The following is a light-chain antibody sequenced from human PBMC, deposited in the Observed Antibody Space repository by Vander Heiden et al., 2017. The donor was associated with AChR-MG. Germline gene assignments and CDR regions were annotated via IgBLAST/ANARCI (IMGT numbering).Light chain of an antibody. CDR3: QQSYSAPGT. J-gene: IGKJ1*01. Sequence: IQMTQSPSSLSASVGDRATITCRSSQSISNYLHWYQQKPGRAPKLLISGAFNLRSGVPSRFSGSQSGTDFTLTISSLQPEDLGTYYCQQSYSAPGTFGQGTKVEVK. CDR2: GAF. CDR1: QSISNY. V-gene: IGKV1-39*01.